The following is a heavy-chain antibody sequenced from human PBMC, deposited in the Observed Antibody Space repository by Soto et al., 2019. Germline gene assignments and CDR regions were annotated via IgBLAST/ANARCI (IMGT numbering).Heavy chain of an antibody. CDR3: ARDRADHFDY. CDR2: ISYDGSNK. J-gene: IGHJ4*02. V-gene: IGHV3-30-3*01. Sequence: GGSLRLSCAASGFTFSSYAMHWVRQAPGKGLEWVAVISYDGSNKYYADSVKGRFTISRDNSKNTLYLQMNSLRAEGTAVYYCARDRADHFDYWGQGTLVTVSS. CDR1: GFTFSSYA.